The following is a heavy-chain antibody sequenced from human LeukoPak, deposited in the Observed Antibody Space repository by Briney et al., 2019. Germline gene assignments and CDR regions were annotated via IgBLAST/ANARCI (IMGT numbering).Heavy chain of an antibody. Sequence: PGASLRLSCAASGFTFSTYTMSWVRQAPGKGLEWFSAISGADDGYYADSVKGRFTISRDNSKNTLYLQMNGLRAEDTAVYYCAKARTPVTSYFDKWGQGTLVTVSP. J-gene: IGHJ4*02. CDR3: AKARTPVTSYFDK. CDR2: ISGADDG. V-gene: IGHV3-23*01. CDR1: GFTFSTYT. D-gene: IGHD4-23*01.